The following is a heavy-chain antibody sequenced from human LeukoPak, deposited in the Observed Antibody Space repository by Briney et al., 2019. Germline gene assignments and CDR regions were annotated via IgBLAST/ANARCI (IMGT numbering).Heavy chain of an antibody. D-gene: IGHD4-23*01. CDR2: FYYSGST. Sequence: SETLSLTCTVSGDSIGSYYWTWIRQPPGKGLEWIGYFYYSGSTNYNPSLKSRVTISGETSKNQFSLKLSSVTAADTAVYYCARSGGNAPYSFISLDYWGQGMLVIVSS. CDR3: ARSGGNAPYSFISLDY. V-gene: IGHV4-59*01. J-gene: IGHJ4*02. CDR1: GDSIGSYY.